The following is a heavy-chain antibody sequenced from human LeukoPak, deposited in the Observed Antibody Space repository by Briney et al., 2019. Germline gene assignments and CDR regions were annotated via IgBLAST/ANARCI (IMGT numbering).Heavy chain of an antibody. Sequence: PSETLSLTCAVYGGSFSDYYWSWIRQPPGKGLEWIGEINHSGSTNYNPTLESRVTISVDTSKNHFSLKLSSVTAADTAVYYCARRVRGVNDAFDIWGQGTMVTVSS. J-gene: IGHJ3*02. V-gene: IGHV4-34*01. CDR1: GGSFSDYY. D-gene: IGHD3-10*01. CDR3: ARRVRGVNDAFDI. CDR2: INHSGST.